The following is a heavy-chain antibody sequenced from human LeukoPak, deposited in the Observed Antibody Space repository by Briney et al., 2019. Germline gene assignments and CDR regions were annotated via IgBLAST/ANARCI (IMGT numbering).Heavy chain of an antibody. CDR3: ARDYYYGSGSFPLY. CDR1: GFTFSIYW. V-gene: IGHV3-7*01. CDR2: IKQDGSEK. J-gene: IGHJ4*02. Sequence: SGGSLRLSCAASGFTFSIYWMSWVRQAPGKGLEWVANIKQDGSEKYYVDSVKGRFTISRDNAKNSLYLQMNSLRAEDTAVYYCARDYYYGSGSFPLYWGQGTLVTVSS. D-gene: IGHD3-10*01.